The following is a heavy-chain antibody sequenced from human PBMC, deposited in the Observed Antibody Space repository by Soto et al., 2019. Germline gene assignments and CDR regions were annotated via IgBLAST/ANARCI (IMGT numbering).Heavy chain of an antibody. CDR3: ARDLGGCSAGSCRYNWLDS. V-gene: IGHV1-69*17. Sequence: QVQLVQSGAEVKKPGSSVKVSCKASGDTFTNYAISWVRQAPGQGLECMGGIIPIYGISHYAQKFQDRVTITADTSTSTADMELSSLRPEDTAVYYCARDLGGCSAGSCRYNWLDSWGQGTLVTVSS. CDR2: IIPIYGIS. J-gene: IGHJ5*01. CDR1: GDTFTNYA. D-gene: IGHD2-15*01.